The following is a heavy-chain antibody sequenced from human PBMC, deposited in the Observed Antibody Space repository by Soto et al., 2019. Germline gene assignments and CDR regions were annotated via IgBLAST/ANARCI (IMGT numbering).Heavy chain of an antibody. Sequence: PGESLKISCKGSGYSFTSYWIGWVRQMPGKGLEWMGIIYPGDSDTRYSTSFQGQVTISADKSISTAYLQWSSLKASDTAMYYCARPRPNHGTVVTSNAEAFEIWGQGTMVTVSS. D-gene: IGHD2-15*01. CDR2: IYPGDSDT. V-gene: IGHV5-51*01. J-gene: IGHJ3*02. CDR3: ARPRPNHGTVVTSNAEAFEI. CDR1: GYSFTSYW.